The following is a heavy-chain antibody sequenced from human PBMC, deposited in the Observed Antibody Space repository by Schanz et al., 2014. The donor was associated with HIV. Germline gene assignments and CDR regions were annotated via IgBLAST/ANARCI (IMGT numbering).Heavy chain of an antibody. V-gene: IGHV3-9*01. CDR1: GFTFDDYA. CDR3: AKGTIFHGDCLDY. CDR2: ISWNSGSI. Sequence: EVQLVESGGGLVQPGRSLRLSCAASGFTFDDYAMHWVRQAPGKGLEWVSGISWNSGSIGYADSVKGRFTISRDNAKNSLYLQMNSLRGEDTAVYYCAKGTIFHGDCLDYWGQGTLVTVSS. D-gene: IGHD4-17*01. J-gene: IGHJ4*02.